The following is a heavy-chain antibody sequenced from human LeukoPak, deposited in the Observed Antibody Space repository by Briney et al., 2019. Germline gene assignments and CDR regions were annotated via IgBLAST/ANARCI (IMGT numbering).Heavy chain of an antibody. CDR1: GFTFSSFI. V-gene: IGHV3-48*01. J-gene: IGHJ5*02. D-gene: IGHD6-19*01. CDR2: ISSSSSPI. CDR3: AKAVAGNWFDP. Sequence: TGGSLRLSCVASGFTFSSFIMNWVRQAPGKGLEWVSYISSSSSPIYYADFVKGRFTISRDNAKNSLYLQMNSLRAEDTAVYYCAKAVAGNWFDPWGQGTLVTVSS.